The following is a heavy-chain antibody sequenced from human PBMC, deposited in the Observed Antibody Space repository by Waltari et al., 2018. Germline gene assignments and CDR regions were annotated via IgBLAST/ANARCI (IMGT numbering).Heavy chain of an antibody. Sequence: QVQLQESGPGLVKPSGTLSLPCAVSGGSISSRHWWSWVRPPPGQGLEWIGEIYHSGSTNYNPSLKSRVTISVDKSKNQFSLKLSSVTAADTAVYYCARDREGGVFREFPNWFDPWGQGTLVTVSS. J-gene: IGHJ5*02. CDR3: ARDREGGVFREFPNWFDP. CDR2: IYHSGST. D-gene: IGHD3-10*01. CDR1: GGSISSRHW. V-gene: IGHV4-4*02.